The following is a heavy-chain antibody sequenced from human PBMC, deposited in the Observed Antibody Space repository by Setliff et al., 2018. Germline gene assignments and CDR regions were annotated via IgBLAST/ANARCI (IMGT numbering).Heavy chain of an antibody. V-gene: IGHV3-33*08. CDR2: IWDDGVKK. D-gene: IGHD3-10*01. Sequence: PGGSLRLSCAASGFTFSSYSMHWVRQTPGKGLEWVAVIWDDGVKKYHADSVKGRFTISRDNSKNTLYLHLSSLRVEDTATYYCARDRGGTNPWFDFWGQGTQVTVSS. CDR3: ARDRGGTNPWFDF. CDR1: GFTFSSYS. J-gene: IGHJ5*01.